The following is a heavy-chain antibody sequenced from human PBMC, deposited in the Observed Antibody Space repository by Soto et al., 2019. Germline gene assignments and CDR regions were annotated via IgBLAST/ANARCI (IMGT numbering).Heavy chain of an antibody. V-gene: IGHV1-69*01. CDR2: IIPFSGAA. CDR3: ARVWVTTVKAWFDL. CDR1: GGTLSSYA. J-gene: IGHJ5*02. Sequence: QVQLVQSGAEVKKPGSSVKVSCKPFGGTLSSYAITWMRQAPGQGLEWMGGIIPFSGAANYAQKFQGRVTITADESTNTAYRDQSSLRSEDTAVYFCARVWVTTVKAWFDLWGQGTLVTVSS. D-gene: IGHD4-17*01.